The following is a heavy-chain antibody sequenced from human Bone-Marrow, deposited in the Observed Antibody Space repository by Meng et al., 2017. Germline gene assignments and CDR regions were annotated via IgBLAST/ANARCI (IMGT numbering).Heavy chain of an antibody. CDR2: INSDGSST. CDR3: ARSIEYYYDSSGYYYYYYYYGMDV. J-gene: IGHJ6*02. V-gene: IGHV3-74*01. Sequence: LSLTCAASGFTFSSYWMHWVRQAPGKGLVWVSRINSDGSSTSYADSVKGRFTISRDNAKNTLYLQMNSLRAEDTAVYYCARSIEYYYDSSGYYYYYYYYGMDVWGQGTTVTVSS. CDR1: GFTFSSYW. D-gene: IGHD3-22*01.